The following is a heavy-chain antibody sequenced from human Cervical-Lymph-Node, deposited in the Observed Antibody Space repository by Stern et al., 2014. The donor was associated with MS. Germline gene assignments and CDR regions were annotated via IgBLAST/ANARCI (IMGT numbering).Heavy chain of an antibody. CDR3: ARDRELLLLDY. V-gene: IGHV4-59*01. CDR1: GGSISSYY. Sequence: QMQLVQSGPGLVKPSETLSLTCTVSGGSISSYYWSWIRQPPGKGLEWIGYIYYSGSTNYNPSLKSRVTISVDTSKNQFSLKLSSVTAADTAVYYCARDRELLLLDYWGQGTLVTVSS. D-gene: IGHD1-26*01. J-gene: IGHJ4*02. CDR2: IYYSGST.